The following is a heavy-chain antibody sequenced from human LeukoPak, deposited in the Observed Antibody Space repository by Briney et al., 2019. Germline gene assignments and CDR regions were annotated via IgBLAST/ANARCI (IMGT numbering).Heavy chain of an antibody. Sequence: SETLSLTCTVSGYSISSGYYWGWILQPPGKGLEWIGSIHYSARIYYNPSLKSPLTTSPDTSKNQFSLKLSSVTAADTAVYYCATTTIRLGYWGQGTLVTVSS. V-gene: IGHV4-38-2*02. CDR1: GYSISSGYY. J-gene: IGHJ4*02. D-gene: IGHD1-26*01. CDR3: ATTTIRLGY. CDR2: IHYSARI.